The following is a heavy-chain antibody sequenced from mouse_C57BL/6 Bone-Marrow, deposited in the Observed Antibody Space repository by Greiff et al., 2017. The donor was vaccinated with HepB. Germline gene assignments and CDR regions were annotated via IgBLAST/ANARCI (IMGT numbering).Heavy chain of an antibody. CDR1: GYTFTSYW. CDR2: INPSNGGT. V-gene: IGHV1-53*01. D-gene: IGHD1-1*01. Sequence: QVQLQQSGTELVKPGASVKLSCKASGYTFTSYWMHWVKQRPGQGLEWIGNINPSNGGTNYNEKFKSKATLTVDKSSSTAYMQLSSLTSEDSAVYYCARGEGYYYHFDYWGQGTTLTVSS. J-gene: IGHJ2*01. CDR3: ARGEGYYYHFDY.